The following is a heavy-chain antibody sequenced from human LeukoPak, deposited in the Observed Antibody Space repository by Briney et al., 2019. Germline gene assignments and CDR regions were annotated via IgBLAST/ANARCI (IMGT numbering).Heavy chain of an antibody. CDR2: ISGSGGST. CDR1: GLTFNSYA. Sequence: GGSLTLSCAASGLTFNSYAMRWVRQAPGKGLEGVSAISGSGGSTYYADPVKGRFTIHRENSENTRYLQRNGLRAEDTAVYYCGKDSYSGYDLYFDYWGQGTLVTVSS. J-gene: IGHJ4*02. D-gene: IGHD5-12*01. V-gene: IGHV3-23*01. CDR3: GKDSYSGYDLYFDY.